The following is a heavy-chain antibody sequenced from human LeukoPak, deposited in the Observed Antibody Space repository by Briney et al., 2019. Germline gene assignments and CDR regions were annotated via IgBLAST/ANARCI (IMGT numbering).Heavy chain of an antibody. D-gene: IGHD1-26*01. V-gene: IGHV1-69*13. J-gene: IGHJ4*02. CDR3: TSDPTFYSGRYCFDY. Sequence: SVTVSCTASGYTFTSYGISWVRQAPGQGLEWMGGIIPIFGTANYAQKFQGRVTITADESTSTAYMELSSLRSEDTAVYYCTSDPTFYSGRYCFDYWGQGTLVTVSS. CDR1: GYTFTSYG. CDR2: IIPIFGTA.